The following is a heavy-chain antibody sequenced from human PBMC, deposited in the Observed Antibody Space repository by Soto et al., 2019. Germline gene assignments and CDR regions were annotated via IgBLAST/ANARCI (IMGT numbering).Heavy chain of an antibody. V-gene: IGHV3-7*05. CDR2: IKQDGSGK. CDR1: GFTFSSYW. CDR3: AREIAAAQKYFYGMDV. Sequence: GGSLRLSCAASGFTFSSYWMSWVRQAPGKGLEWVANIKQDGSGKYYVESVKGRFTISRDNAKNSLYLQMNSLRAEDTAVYYCAREIAAAQKYFYGMDVWGQGTTVTVSS. D-gene: IGHD6-13*01. J-gene: IGHJ6*02.